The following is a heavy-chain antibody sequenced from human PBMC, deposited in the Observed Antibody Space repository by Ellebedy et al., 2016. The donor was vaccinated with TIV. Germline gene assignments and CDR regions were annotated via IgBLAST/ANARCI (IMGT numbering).Heavy chain of an antibody. CDR2: IIPIFGTA. J-gene: IGHJ5*02. D-gene: IGHD3-10*01. CDR3: ARGGGYYYGSGSYGWFDP. Sequence: SVKVSCXASGGTFSSYAISWVRQAPGRGLEWMGGIIPIFGTANYAQKFQGRVTITADKSTSTAYMELSSLRSEDTAVYYCARGGGYYYGSGSYGWFDPWGQGTLVTVSS. CDR1: GGTFSSYA. V-gene: IGHV1-69*06.